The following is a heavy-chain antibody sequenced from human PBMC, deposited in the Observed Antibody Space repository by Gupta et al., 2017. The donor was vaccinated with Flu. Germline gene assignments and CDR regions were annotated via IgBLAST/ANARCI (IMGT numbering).Heavy chain of an antibody. CDR3: ATGATGTINY. J-gene: IGHJ4*02. CDR2: ISSTSTYI. V-gene: IGHV3-21*01. Sequence: INWVRQAPGRGLEWVSSISSTSTYIYYADSVKGRFTVSRDNARKSLFLQMISLRDEDTAVYYCATGATGTINYWGQGTLVTVSS. D-gene: IGHD1-1*01.